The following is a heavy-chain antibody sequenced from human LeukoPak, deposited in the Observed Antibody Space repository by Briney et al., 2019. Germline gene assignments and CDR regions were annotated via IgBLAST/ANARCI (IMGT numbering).Heavy chain of an antibody. CDR2: ISYDGSNK. J-gene: IGHJ4*02. V-gene: IGHV3-30*18. D-gene: IGHD1-7*01. CDR3: AKDREGTTFDN. CDR1: GFTFSNYD. Sequence: PGRSLRLSCAASGFTFSNYDMHWVRQAPGKGLEWVAVISYDGSNKYYADSVKGRFTIPRDNSKNTVYLQMNSLRAEDTAVYYCAKDREGTTFDNWGQGTLVTVSS.